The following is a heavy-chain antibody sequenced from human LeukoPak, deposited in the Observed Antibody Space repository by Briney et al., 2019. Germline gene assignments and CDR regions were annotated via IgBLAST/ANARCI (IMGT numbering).Heavy chain of an antibody. CDR2: TRNKANSYTT. J-gene: IGHJ4*02. D-gene: IGHD1-14*01. V-gene: IGHV3-72*01. CDR1: GFTFSDHY. CDR3: ASGKTGIFDN. Sequence: GGSLRLSCAASGFTFSDHYTDWVRQAPGKGLEWVGRTRNKANSYTTEYAASVKGRFTISRDDSKSSLYLQMNSLKTEDTAVYYCASGKTGIFDNWGQGTLVTVSS.